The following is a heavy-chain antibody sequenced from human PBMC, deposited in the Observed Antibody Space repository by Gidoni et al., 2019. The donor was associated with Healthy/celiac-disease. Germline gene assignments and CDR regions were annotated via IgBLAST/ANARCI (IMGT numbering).Heavy chain of an antibody. CDR2: IIPIFGTA. CDR3: ARTSLRGFGVVIPDKYYFDY. Sequence: QVQLVQSGAEVKKPGSSVKVSCKASGGTFSSYAISWVRQAPGQGLEWMGGIIPIFGTANYAQKFQGRVTITADESTSTAYMELSSLRSEDTAVYYCARTSLRGFGVVIPDKYYFDYWGQGTLVTVSS. D-gene: IGHD3-3*01. CDR1: GGTFSSYA. J-gene: IGHJ4*02. V-gene: IGHV1-69*01.